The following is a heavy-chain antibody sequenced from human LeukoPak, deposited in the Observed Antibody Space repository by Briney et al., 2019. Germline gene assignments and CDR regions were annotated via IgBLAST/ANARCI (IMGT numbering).Heavy chain of an antibody. J-gene: IGHJ4*02. V-gene: IGHV3-7*01. Sequence: GGSLRLSCAASGFTFISSWMNWVRQAPVKGPEWVANIKEDGSVEQYVDSVKGRFIISIDNAKNSLFLQMNSLRTEDTGVYYCVSGRGYWGQGTLVTVSS. CDR3: VSGRGY. CDR2: IKEDGSVE. CDR1: GFTFISSW.